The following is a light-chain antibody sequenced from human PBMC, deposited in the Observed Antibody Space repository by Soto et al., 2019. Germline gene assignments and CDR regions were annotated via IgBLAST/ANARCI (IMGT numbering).Light chain of an antibody. CDR1: SSDVGGYNY. CDR3: CSHAGSYTYV. J-gene: IGLJ1*01. Sequence: SALTQPRSVSGSPGQSLTISCTGTSSDVGGYNYVSWYQQYPGKVPKLMIYDVTKRPSGVPDRFSGSKSGNTASLTISGLQAEDEADYYCCSHAGSYTYVFGTGTQLTVL. CDR2: DVT. V-gene: IGLV2-11*01.